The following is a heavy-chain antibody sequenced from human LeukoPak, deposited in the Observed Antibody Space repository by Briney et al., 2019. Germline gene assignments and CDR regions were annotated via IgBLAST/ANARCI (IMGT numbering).Heavy chain of an antibody. Sequence: SETLSLTCAVYGGSFSGYYWNWIRQPPGKGLEWIGEVYHTGSTNYNPSLKSRVTISVDTSKNQFSLKVTSMTAADTGVYYCTRSFPGIVGAADFWGQGTLVTVSS. D-gene: IGHD1-26*01. V-gene: IGHV4-34*01. J-gene: IGHJ4*02. CDR3: TRSFPGIVGAADF. CDR1: GGSFSGYY. CDR2: VYHTGST.